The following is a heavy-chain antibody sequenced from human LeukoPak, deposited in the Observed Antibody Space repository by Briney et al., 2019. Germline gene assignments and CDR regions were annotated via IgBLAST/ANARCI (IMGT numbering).Heavy chain of an antibody. D-gene: IGHD6-13*01. Sequence: SETLSLTCTVSGGSISSSSYYWGWIRQPPGKGLEWIGSIYYSGSTYYNPSLKSRVTMSVDTSKNQFSLKLSSVTAADTAVYYCAREGQAVGREWFDPWGQGTLVTVSS. CDR3: AREGQAVGREWFDP. CDR1: GGSISSSSYY. J-gene: IGHJ5*02. CDR2: IYYSGST. V-gene: IGHV4-39*07.